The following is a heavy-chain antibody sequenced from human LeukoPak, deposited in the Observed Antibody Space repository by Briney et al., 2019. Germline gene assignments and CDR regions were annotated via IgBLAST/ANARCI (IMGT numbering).Heavy chain of an antibody. CDR1: GYSISSGYY. V-gene: IGHV4-38-2*02. CDR2: IYHSGST. J-gene: IGHJ4*02. CDR3: AREISSGWSPDYFDY. D-gene: IGHD6-19*01. Sequence: SETLSLTCTVSGYSISSGYYWGWIRQPPGKGLEWIGSIYHSGSTYYNPSLKSRVTISVDTSKNQFSLKLSSVTAADTAVYYCAREISSGWSPDYFDYWGQGTLVTVSS.